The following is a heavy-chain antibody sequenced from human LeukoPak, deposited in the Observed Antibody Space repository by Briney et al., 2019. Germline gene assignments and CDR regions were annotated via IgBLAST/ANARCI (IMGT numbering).Heavy chain of an antibody. CDR1: GFTFDDYT. D-gene: IGHD1/OR15-1a*01. Sequence: LSGGSLRLSCAASGFTFDDYTMHWVRQAPGKGLEWVSLISWDGGSTYYADSVKGRFTISRDNSKNSLYLQMNSLRTEDTALYYCAKDMGNSPSFDYWGQGTLVTVSS. V-gene: IGHV3-43*01. J-gene: IGHJ4*02. CDR3: AKDMGNSPSFDY. CDR2: ISWDGGST.